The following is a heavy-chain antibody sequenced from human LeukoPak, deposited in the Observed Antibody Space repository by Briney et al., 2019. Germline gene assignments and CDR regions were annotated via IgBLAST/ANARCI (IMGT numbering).Heavy chain of an antibody. CDR2: IIPIFGTA. Sequence: ASVKVSCKASGGTFSSYAISWVRQAPGQGLEWMGGIIPIFGTANYAQKFQGRVTITTDESTSTAYMELSSLRSEDTAVYYCARVGDYSGYDWEYSWFDPWGQGTLVTVSS. CDR3: ARVGDYSGYDWEYSWFDP. CDR1: GGTFSSYA. D-gene: IGHD5-12*01. J-gene: IGHJ5*02. V-gene: IGHV1-69*05.